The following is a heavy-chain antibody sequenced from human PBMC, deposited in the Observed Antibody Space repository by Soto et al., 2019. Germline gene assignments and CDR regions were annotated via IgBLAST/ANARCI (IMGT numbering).Heavy chain of an antibody. D-gene: IGHD2-2*01. CDR1: DDTFINYG. CDR3: VIDSRSFREQQYFDN. CDR2: ISAEYGNT. J-gene: IGHJ4*01. V-gene: IGHV1-18*04. Sequence: QVQLVQSGTEVRKPGASVKVSCKASDDTFINYGISWVREAPGQGLEWMGWISAEYGNTNYAQTLEGRVTMTTDTSTRTAYMELRSLTSDDTAMYYCVIDSRSFREQQYFDNWGHGTLVTVSS.